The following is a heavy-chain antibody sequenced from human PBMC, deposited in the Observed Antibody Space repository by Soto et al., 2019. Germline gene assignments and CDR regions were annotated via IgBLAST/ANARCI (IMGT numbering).Heavy chain of an antibody. CDR3: ARALILTGYYIHDAFDI. D-gene: IGHD3-9*01. V-gene: IGHV4-59*01. J-gene: IGHJ3*02. Sequence: SDTLSLTCTVSGASISSYYSSWSRQPPEKGLEWIGYISSSGSTSYNPSLKSRVTISVDTSKNQSCLKLSSVTAADTAVYYCARALILTGYYIHDAFDIWGQGTMVTV. CDR1: GASISSYY. CDR2: ISSSGST.